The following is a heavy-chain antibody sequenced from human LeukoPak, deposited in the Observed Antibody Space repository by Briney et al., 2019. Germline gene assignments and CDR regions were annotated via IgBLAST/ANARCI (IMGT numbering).Heavy chain of an antibody. CDR2: ISAYNGNT. CDR1: GYTFTSYD. Sequence: ASVKVSCKASGYTFTSYDINWVRQATGQGLEWMGWISAYNGNTNYAQKLQGRVTMTTDTSTSTAYMELRSLRSDDTAVYYCARALAWDIVVVPAAQSDAFDIWGQGTMVTVSS. J-gene: IGHJ3*02. CDR3: ARALAWDIVVVPAAQSDAFDI. V-gene: IGHV1-18*01. D-gene: IGHD2-2*01.